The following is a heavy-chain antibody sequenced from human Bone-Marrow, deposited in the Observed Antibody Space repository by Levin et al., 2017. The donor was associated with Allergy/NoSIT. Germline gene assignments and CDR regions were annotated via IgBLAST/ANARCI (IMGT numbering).Heavy chain of an antibody. CDR3: ARHSGGDFWSGYTIDY. D-gene: IGHD3-3*01. J-gene: IGHJ4*02. Sequence: KTSETLSLTCTVSGGSISSSSYYWGWIRQPPGKGLEWIGSIYYSGSAFYNPSLKSRVTISVDTSKNHFSLKLSSVTAADTAVYYCARHSGGDFWSGYTIDYWGQGTLVTVSS. V-gene: IGHV4-39*01. CDR1: GGSISSSSYY. CDR2: IYYSGSA.